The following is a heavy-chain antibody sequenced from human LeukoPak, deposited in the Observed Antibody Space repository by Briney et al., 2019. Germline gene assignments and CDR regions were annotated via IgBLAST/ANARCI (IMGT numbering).Heavy chain of an antibody. CDR3: ARSVSGYSYGSISPTNRNYGMDV. CDR2: IYYSGST. J-gene: IGHJ6*02. Sequence: SETLSLTCTVSGGSISSGDYYWSWIRQPPGKGLEWIGYIYYSGSTNYNPSLKSRVTISVDKSKNQFSLKLSSVTAADTAVYYCARSVSGYSYGSISPTNRNYGMDVWGQGTTVTVSS. V-gene: IGHV4-30-4*08. CDR1: GGSISSGDYY. D-gene: IGHD5-18*01.